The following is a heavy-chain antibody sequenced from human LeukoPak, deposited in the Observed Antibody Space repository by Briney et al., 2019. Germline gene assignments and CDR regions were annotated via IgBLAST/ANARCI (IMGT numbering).Heavy chain of an antibody. CDR2: IIPIFGTA. CDR1: GGTFSSYA. CDR3: ARDQSSGAV. J-gene: IGHJ6*02. V-gene: IGHV1-69*13. Sequence: AASVTVSCTASGGTFSSYAISWVRQAPGQGLEWMGGIIPIFGTANYAQKFQGRVTITADESTSTAYMELSSLRSEDTAVYYCARDQSSGAVWGQGTTVTVSS. D-gene: IGHD6-25*01.